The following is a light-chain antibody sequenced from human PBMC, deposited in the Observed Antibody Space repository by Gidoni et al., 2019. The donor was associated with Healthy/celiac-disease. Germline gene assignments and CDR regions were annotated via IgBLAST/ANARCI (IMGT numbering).Light chain of an antibody. J-gene: IGKJ1*01. Sequence: DIVMTQSPDSLALSLGERATINCKSSQSVLYSSNNKYYLAWYQQKPGQRPKLLIYWASTRETGVPERFSGSGSGTDFTLTISSLQAEDVAVYYCQQYYSTPRTFGQGTKVEIK. CDR3: QQYYSTPRT. CDR2: WAS. CDR1: QSVLYSSNNKYY. V-gene: IGKV4-1*01.